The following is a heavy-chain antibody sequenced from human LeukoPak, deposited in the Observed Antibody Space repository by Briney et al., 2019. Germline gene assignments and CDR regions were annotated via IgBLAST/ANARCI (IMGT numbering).Heavy chain of an antibody. J-gene: IGHJ4*02. CDR3: ARSRGYGYFLGSKYDY. Sequence: SETLSLTCTVPGGSISSGGYYWSWIRQHPGKGLEWIGYIYYSGSTYYNPSLKSRVTISVDTSKNQFSLKLSSVTAADTAVYYCARSRGYGYFLGSKYDYWGQGTLVTVSS. D-gene: IGHD5-18*01. CDR1: GGSISSGGYY. V-gene: IGHV4-31*03. CDR2: IYYSGST.